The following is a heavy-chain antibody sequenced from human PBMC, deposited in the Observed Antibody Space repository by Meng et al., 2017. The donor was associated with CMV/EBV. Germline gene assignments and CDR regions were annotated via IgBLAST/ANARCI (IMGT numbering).Heavy chain of an antibody. D-gene: IGHD3-3*01. CDR3: AKDFYDCWSGYLIGYYYYYGMDV. Sequence: GESLKISCAASGFTFSSYGMHWVRQAPGKGLEWVAFIRNDGSNKYYADSVKGRFTISRDNSKNTLYLQMNSLRAEDTAVYYCAKDFYDCWSGYLIGYYYYYGMDVWGQGTTVTVSS. V-gene: IGHV3-30*02. CDR2: IRNDGSNK. J-gene: IGHJ6*02. CDR1: GFTFSSYG.